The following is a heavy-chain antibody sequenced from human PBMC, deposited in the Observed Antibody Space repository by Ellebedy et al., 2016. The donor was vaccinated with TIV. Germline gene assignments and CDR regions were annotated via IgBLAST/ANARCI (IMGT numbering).Heavy chain of an antibody. CDR2: IYYSGST. CDR3: ARGQHYYDSSGYYYRYYGMDV. D-gene: IGHD3-22*01. Sequence: MPSETLSLTCTVSGGSISSSSYYWGWIRQPPGKGLEWIGSIYYSGSTYYNPSLKSRVTISVDTSKNQFSLKLSSVTAADTAVYYCARGQHYYDSSGYYYRYYGMDVWGQGTTVTVSS. V-gene: IGHV4-39*01. CDR1: GGSISSSSYY. J-gene: IGHJ6*02.